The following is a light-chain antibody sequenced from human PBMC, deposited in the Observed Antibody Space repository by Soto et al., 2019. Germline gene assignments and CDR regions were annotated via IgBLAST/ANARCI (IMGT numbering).Light chain of an antibody. V-gene: IGKV3-11*01. CDR1: QSVSSY. J-gene: IGKJ1*01. CDR2: DAS. Sequence: EIVLTQSPATLSLSPGERATLSCRASQSVSSYLAWYQQKPGQAPRLLIYDASNRATGIPARFSGSGSGTDFTLTISRLEPEDFAVYYCQQYGRSPWTFGQGTKVDIK. CDR3: QQYGRSPWT.